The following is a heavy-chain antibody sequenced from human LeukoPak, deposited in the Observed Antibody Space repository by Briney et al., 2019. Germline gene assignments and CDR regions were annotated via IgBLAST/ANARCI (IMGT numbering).Heavy chain of an antibody. D-gene: IGHD3-16*02. CDR2: SSQSGSTS. V-gene: IGHV3-48*03. Sequence: GGSLRLSCAASGFTLSSYEMQWVRQAPGKGLEWVSYSSQSGSTSYFADSVKGRFIVSRDNAKSSVYMEMNSLRGDDTAVYYCARVQRLRLGELSAPWSMDAWGHGTTVTVSS. CDR1: GFTLSSYE. J-gene: IGHJ6*02. CDR3: ARVQRLRLGELSAPWSMDA.